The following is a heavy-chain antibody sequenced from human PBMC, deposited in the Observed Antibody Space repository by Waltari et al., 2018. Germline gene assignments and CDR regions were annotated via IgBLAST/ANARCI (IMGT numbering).Heavy chain of an antibody. V-gene: IGHV1-69*13. D-gene: IGHD4-4*01. CDR1: GGTFSSYA. J-gene: IGHJ6*03. Sequence: QVQLVQSGAEVKKPGSSVKVSCKASGGTFSSYAISWVRQAPGQGLEWMGRIIPIFGTANYAQKFQGRVTITADKSTSTAYIELSSLRSEDTAVYYCARESTVTTPYYYYYYMDVWGKGTTVTISS. CDR3: ARESTVTTPYYYYYYMDV. CDR2: IIPIFGTA.